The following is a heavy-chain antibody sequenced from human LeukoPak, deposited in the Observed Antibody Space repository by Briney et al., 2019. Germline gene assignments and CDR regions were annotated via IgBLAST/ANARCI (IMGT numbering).Heavy chain of an antibody. CDR3: VRLRRNSDRSYYYYYDS. J-gene: IGHJ5*01. V-gene: IGHV3-21*01. CDR1: GLTFSDYS. Sequence: GGSLRLSCVASGLTFSDYSINWVRRAPGKGLEWVSSINPTSTSIYYADAVRGRFTISRDNAKSSLYLQMDSLRAEDTAVYYCVRLRRNSDRSYYYYYDSWCQGILVTVSS. D-gene: IGHD3-10*01. CDR2: INPTSTSI.